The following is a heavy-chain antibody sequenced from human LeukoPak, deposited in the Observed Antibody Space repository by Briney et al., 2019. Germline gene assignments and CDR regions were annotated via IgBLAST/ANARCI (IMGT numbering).Heavy chain of an antibody. J-gene: IGHJ4*02. D-gene: IGHD3-22*01. CDR1: GFTFDDYA. V-gene: IGHV3-9*01. Sequence: GRSLRLSCTASGFTFDDYAMHWVRQAPGKGLGWVSGISWNSGNIGYADSVKGRFTISRDNAKNSLYLQMNSLRSEDTALYYCAKDTRSYYDRSGPFDSWGQGILVTVSS. CDR2: ISWNSGNI. CDR3: AKDTRSYYDRSGPFDS.